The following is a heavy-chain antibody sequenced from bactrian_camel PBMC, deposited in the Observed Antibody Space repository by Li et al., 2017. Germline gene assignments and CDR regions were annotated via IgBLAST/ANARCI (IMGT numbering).Heavy chain of an antibody. J-gene: IGHJ4*01. Sequence: HVQLVESGGGSVQAGGSLRLSCAASVYASSYIYSAYSVGWFRQAPGKEREWVVSIGADGRTIYAVFVKRRFIATRDNAEKTLYLQMSSLIPEDTGMYYCASTGAVYNFVPTVAGYYLNWGQGTQVTVSS. V-gene: IGHV3S55*01. D-gene: IGHD3*01. CDR1: VYASSYIYSAYS. CDR2: IGADGRT. CDR3: ASTGAVYNFVPTVAGYYLN.